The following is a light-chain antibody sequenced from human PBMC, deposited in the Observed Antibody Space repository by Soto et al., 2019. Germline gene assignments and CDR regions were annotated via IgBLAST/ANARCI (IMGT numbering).Light chain of an antibody. Sequence: DLQMTQSPSSLSASVGDRVTITCRASQSISSYLNWYQQKPGKAPKLLIYAASSLQSGVPSRSSGSGSGTDFTLTISSLQPEDFATYYCQQSYSTLITFGQGTRLEIK. CDR3: QQSYSTLIT. CDR2: AAS. CDR1: QSISSY. J-gene: IGKJ5*01. V-gene: IGKV1-39*01.